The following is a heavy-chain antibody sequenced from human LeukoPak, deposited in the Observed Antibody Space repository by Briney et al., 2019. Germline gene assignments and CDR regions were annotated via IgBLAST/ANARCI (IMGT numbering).Heavy chain of an antibody. CDR3: AKVALGYCSGSSCYYFDY. CDR2: INAFGART. CDR1: GFTFSGYA. Sequence: PGGSLRLSCEASGFTFSGYAMSWVRQAPGKGLEWVSSINAFGARTYYADSVKGRFTISRDNSKNTLYLQMNSLRAEDTALCYCAKVALGYCSGSSCYYFDYGGQGTLVTVSS. J-gene: IGHJ4*02. V-gene: IGHV3-23*01. D-gene: IGHD2-15*01.